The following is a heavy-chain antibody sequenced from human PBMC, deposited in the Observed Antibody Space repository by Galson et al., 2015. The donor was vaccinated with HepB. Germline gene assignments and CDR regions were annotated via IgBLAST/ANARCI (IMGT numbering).Heavy chain of an antibody. J-gene: IGHJ4*02. CDR3: ASEHHQYYFDY. CDR1: GFTFSSYA. Sequence: SLRLSCAASGFTFSSYAMHWVRQAPGKGLEWVAAMSYDGSNKYYADSVKGRFTISRDNSKNTLYLQMNSLRAEDTAVYYCASEHHQYYFDYWGQGTLVTVSS. V-gene: IGHV3-30-3*01. CDR2: MSYDGSNK.